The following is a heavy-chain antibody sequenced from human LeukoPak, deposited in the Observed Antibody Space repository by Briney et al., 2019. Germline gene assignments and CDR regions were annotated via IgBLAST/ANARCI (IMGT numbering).Heavy chain of an antibody. D-gene: IGHD3-10*01. CDR3: LVVMVRGANWFDP. Sequence: GGSLRLSCAASEVTFPNAWMSWARQAPGKGLEWVGHIKSRADGGTTDYAAPMKGRFTISRDDSRDMLFLQMNSLQTEDTAIYYCLVVMVRGANWFDPWGQGTLVTVSS. V-gene: IGHV3-15*01. CDR1: EVTFPNAW. J-gene: IGHJ5*02. CDR2: IKSRADGGTT.